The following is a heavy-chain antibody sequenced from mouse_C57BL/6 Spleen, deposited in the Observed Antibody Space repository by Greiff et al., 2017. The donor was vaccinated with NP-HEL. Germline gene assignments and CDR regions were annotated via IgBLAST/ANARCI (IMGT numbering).Heavy chain of an antibody. Sequence: QVQLQQSGPELVKPGASVKISCKASGYAFSSSWMNWVKQRPGKGLEWIGRIYPGDGDTNYNGKFKGKAKLTADKSSSTAYMQLSSLTSEDSAVYFCARWLLPDAMDYWGQGTSVTVSS. V-gene: IGHV1-82*01. CDR3: ARWLLPDAMDY. CDR2: IYPGDGDT. CDR1: GYAFSSSW. J-gene: IGHJ4*01. D-gene: IGHD2-3*01.